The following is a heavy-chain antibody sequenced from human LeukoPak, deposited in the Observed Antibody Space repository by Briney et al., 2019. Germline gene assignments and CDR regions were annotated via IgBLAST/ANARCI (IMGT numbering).Heavy chain of an antibody. Sequence: ASVKVSCKVSGYTLTELSMHWVRQAPGQGLEWMGGIIPIFGTANYAQKFQGRITITADESTSTAYMELSSLRSEDTAVYYCARGNQVVARYNYWGQGTLVTVSS. CDR2: IIPIFGTA. CDR1: GYTLTELS. D-gene: IGHD2-15*01. J-gene: IGHJ4*02. CDR3: ARGNQVVARYNY. V-gene: IGHV1-69*13.